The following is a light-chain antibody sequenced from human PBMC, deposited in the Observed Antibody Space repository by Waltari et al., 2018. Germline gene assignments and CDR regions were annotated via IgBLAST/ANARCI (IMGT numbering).Light chain of an antibody. CDR1: QSVSSN. CDR2: GAS. CDR3: QQYNNWPRT. V-gene: IGKV3-15*01. J-gene: IGKJ1*01. Sequence: EIVMTQSPVTLSVSPGERATLSCRASQSVSSNLAWYQQKPGRAPRLLIFGASTRATGIPARFSGSGSGTEFTLTISSLQSEDFAVYYCQQYNNWPRTFGQGTKVEIK.